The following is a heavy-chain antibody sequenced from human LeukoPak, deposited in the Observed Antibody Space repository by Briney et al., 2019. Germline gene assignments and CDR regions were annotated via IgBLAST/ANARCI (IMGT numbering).Heavy chain of an antibody. CDR1: GGSISSYY. D-gene: IGHD3-3*01. CDR3: AGITIFGVVKDAFDI. Sequence: SETLSLTCTVSGGSISSYYWSWIRQPPGKGLEWIGYIYTGGSTNYNPSLKSRVTISVDTSKNQFSLKLSSVTAADTAVYYCAGITIFGVVKDAFDIWGQGTMVTVSS. V-gene: IGHV4-4*09. J-gene: IGHJ3*02. CDR2: IYTGGST.